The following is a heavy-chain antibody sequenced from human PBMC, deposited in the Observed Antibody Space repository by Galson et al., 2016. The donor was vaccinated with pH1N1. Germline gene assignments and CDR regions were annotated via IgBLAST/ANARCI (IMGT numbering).Heavy chain of an antibody. V-gene: IGHV1-8*01. CDR3: ARGGYCSGGSCYDVFDY. J-gene: IGHJ4*02. Sequence: SVKVSCKASGYTLTSYDINWVRQGTGQGLEWMGCMNPNNDNTGHAQKFQGRVTMTRNTSISTAYMELSSLRSEDTAVYYCARGGYCSGGSCYDVFDYWGQGTLVTVS. D-gene: IGHD2-15*01. CDR1: GYTLTSYD. CDR2: MNPNNDNT.